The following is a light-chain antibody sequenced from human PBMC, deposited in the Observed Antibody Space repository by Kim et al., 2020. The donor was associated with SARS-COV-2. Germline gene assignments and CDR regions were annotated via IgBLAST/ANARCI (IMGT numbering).Light chain of an antibody. CDR2: QDA. Sequence: LSSGQTATITCSGDNLGNKYTSWYQQRPGQSPIMVIYQDAKRPSGIPERFSGSNSGNTATLTISGTQAIDAADYYCQAWDTTTAVFGTGTKVTVL. CDR3: QAWDTTTAV. J-gene: IGLJ1*01. V-gene: IGLV3-1*01. CDR1: NLGNKY.